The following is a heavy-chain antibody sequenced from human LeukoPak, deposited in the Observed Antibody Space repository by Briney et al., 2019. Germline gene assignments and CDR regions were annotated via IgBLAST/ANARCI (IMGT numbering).Heavy chain of an antibody. V-gene: IGHV3-20*04. Sequence: PGGSLRLSCAPSAFTFDDYGMSWARHAPGEGLEWVSGINWNGGSTGYADSVKGRFTISRDNAKNSLYLKRNSLRAEDTALYFCARAARLRPINYMDVWGKGTTVTVSS. D-gene: IGHD2-21*02. CDR3: ARAARLRPINYMDV. CDR2: INWNGGST. J-gene: IGHJ6*03. CDR1: AFTFDDYG.